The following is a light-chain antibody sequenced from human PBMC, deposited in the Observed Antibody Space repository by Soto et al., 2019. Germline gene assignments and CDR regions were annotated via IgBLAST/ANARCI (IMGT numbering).Light chain of an antibody. CDR1: SSNIGAAYD. CDR2: GDM. V-gene: IGLV1-40*01. CDR3: QSYDITLSGSV. Sequence: QSVLTQPPSVSGAPGQRVTISCTGSSSNIGAAYDVHWYQQFPGTAPKLLIYGDMSRPSGVPDRFSGSRSGTSASLAITGLQAEDEADYYCQSYDITLSGSVFGTGTKLTVL. J-gene: IGLJ1*01.